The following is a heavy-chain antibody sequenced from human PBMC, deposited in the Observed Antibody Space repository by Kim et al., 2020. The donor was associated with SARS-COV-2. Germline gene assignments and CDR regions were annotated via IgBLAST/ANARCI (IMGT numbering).Heavy chain of an antibody. D-gene: IGHD3-22*01. CDR1: GFTFDTYA. J-gene: IGHJ6*01. CDR2: ISGNGVNK. CDR3: VKVVVMDGYNYYYYYGM. Sequence: GGSLRLSCVASGFTFDTYAMSWVRQAPGKGLEWVSVISGNGVNKFYADSVRGRFTISRDNSKDTLYLQMNSLRDEDTALYYCVKVVVMDGYNYYYYYGM. V-gene: IGHV3-23*01.